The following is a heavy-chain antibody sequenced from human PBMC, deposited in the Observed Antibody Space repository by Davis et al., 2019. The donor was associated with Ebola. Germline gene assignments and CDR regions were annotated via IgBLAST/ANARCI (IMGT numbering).Heavy chain of an antibody. D-gene: IGHD1-26*01. CDR1: GGSISSYY. Sequence: MPSETLSLTCTVSGGSISSYYWSWIRQPPGKGLEWIGYIYYSGSTNYNPSLKSRATISVDTSKNQFSLKLSSVTAADTAVYYCARGPHRQGVDPWGQGTLVTVSS. CDR2: IYYSGST. J-gene: IGHJ5*02. CDR3: ARGPHRQGVDP. V-gene: IGHV4-59*12.